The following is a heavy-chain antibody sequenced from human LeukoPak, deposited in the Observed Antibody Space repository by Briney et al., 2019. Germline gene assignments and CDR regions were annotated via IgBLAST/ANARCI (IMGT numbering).Heavy chain of an antibody. J-gene: IGHJ3*02. V-gene: IGHV1-69*04. CDR1: GGTSSSYA. Sequence: GASVKVSCKASGGTSSSYAISWVRQAPGQGLEWMGRIIPILGIANYAQKFQGRVTITADKSTSTAYMDLSSLRSEDTAVYYCAGEFRGPPQLPDDAFDIWGQGTMVTVSS. CDR3: AGEFRGPPQLPDDAFDI. CDR2: IIPILGIA. D-gene: IGHD3-10*01.